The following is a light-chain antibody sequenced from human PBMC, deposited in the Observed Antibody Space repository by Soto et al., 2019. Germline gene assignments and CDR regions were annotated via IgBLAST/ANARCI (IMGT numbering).Light chain of an antibody. V-gene: IGLV2-23*01. CDR1: SSDVGSYNL. Sequence: QSVLTQPASVSGSPGQSITISCTGTSSDVGSYNLVSWYQQHPGKAPKLMIYEGSKRPSGVSNRLSGSKSGNTASLTISGLQAEDEADYYCSSYAGSSTYVFGSGTKLTVL. CDR2: EGS. CDR3: SSYAGSSTYV. J-gene: IGLJ6*01.